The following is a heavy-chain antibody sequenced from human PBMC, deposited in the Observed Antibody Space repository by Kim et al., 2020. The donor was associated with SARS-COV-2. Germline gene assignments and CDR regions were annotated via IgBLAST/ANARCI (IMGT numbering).Heavy chain of an antibody. CDR3: ARVPSYGDSHYFDY. CDR1: GFTFSDYY. Sequence: GGSLRLSCTASGFTFSDYYMSWFRQAPGKGLEWVSYISDSGSTMYYADSVKGRFTISRDNAKNSLYLQMNNLRAEDTAMYYCARVPSYGDSHYFDYWGQGTLVTVSS. J-gene: IGHJ4*02. CDR2: ISDSGSTM. V-gene: IGHV3-11*01. D-gene: IGHD2-21*02.